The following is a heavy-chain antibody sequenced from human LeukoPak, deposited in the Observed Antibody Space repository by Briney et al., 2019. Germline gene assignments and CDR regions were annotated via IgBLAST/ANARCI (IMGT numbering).Heavy chain of an antibody. CDR2: ISYDGSNK. Sequence: GGSLRLSCAASGFTFSSYGMHWVRQAPGKGLEWVAVISYDGSNKYYADSVKGRFTISRDNSKNTLYMQMNSLRAEDTAVYYCAKDRYSGSYYFDYWGQGTLVTVSS. V-gene: IGHV3-30*18. D-gene: IGHD1-26*01. CDR3: AKDRYSGSYYFDY. CDR1: GFTFSSYG. J-gene: IGHJ4*02.